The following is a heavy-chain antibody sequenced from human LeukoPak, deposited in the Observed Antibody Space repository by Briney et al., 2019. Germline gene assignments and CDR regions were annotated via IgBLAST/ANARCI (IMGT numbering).Heavy chain of an antibody. D-gene: IGHD2-2*01. V-gene: IGHV3-53*01. CDR2: MYSSGST. CDR3: ATIRSYQLLSFDY. CDR1: GFTVSGNY. Sequence: GGSLRLSCAVSGFTVSGNYMSWVRQAPGKGLEWVSVMYSSGSTDYADSVKGRFTISRDNSKNTLYLQMNSLRAEDTAVYYCATIRSYQLLSFDYWGQGTLVTVSS. J-gene: IGHJ4*02.